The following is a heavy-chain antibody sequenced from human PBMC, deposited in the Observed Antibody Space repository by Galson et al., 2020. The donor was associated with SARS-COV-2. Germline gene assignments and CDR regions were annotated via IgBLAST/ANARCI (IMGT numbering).Heavy chain of an antibody. D-gene: IGHD6-19*01. CDR2: IYSGGST. V-gene: IGHV3-66*01. CDR3: ARDAYTSGWYYFDS. Sequence: GESLKISCSASGFTVSTNHMSWVRQAPGKGLEWVPIIYSGGSTYYADSVKGRFTISRDSSKNTLYLQMNSLRAEDTALYYCARDAYTSGWYYFDSWGQGTLVTVSS. J-gene: IGHJ4*02. CDR1: GFTVSTNH.